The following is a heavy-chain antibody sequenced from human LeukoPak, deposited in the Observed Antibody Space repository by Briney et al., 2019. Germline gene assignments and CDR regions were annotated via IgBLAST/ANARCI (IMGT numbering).Heavy chain of an antibody. CDR3: AKDGTVSTGHFDY. CDR1: GFTFSSYA. Sequence: GGSLRLSCAASGFTFSSYAMSWVRQAPGKGLEWLSAISGSGGSTYYADSVKGRFTISRDNSKNTLYLQMNSLRAEDTAVYYCAKDGTVSTGHFDYWGQGTLVTVSS. J-gene: IGHJ4*02. V-gene: IGHV3-23*01. CDR2: ISGSGGST. D-gene: IGHD4-17*01.